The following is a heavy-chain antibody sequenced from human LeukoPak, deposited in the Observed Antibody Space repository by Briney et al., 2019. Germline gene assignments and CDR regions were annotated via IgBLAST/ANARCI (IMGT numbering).Heavy chain of an antibody. J-gene: IGHJ4*02. CDR2: IYYSGST. CDR3: AGLNYDFWSGYK. CDR1: GGSISSSSYY. V-gene: IGHV4-39*01. D-gene: IGHD3-3*01. Sequence: SETLSLTCTVSGGSISSSSYYWGWIRQPPGKGLEWIGSIYYSGSTYYNPSLKSRVTISVDTSKNQFSLKLSSVTAADTAVYYCAGLNYDFWSGYKWGQGTLVTVSS.